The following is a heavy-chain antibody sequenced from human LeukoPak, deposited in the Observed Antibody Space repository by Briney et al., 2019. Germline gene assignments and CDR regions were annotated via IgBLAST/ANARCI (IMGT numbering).Heavy chain of an antibody. CDR1: GGSFSGYY. V-gene: IGHV4-34*01. D-gene: IGHD1-7*01. CDR2: INHSGST. CDR3: AREGANWNYARHNWFDP. J-gene: IGHJ5*02. Sequence: SETLSLTCAVYGGSFSGYYWSWIRQPPGKGLEWIGEINHSGSTNYNPSLKSRVTISVDTSKNQFSLKLSSATAADTAMYYCAREGANWNYARHNWFDPWGQGTLVTVSS.